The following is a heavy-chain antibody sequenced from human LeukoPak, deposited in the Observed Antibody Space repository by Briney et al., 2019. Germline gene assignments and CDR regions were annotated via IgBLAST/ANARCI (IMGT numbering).Heavy chain of an antibody. CDR1: GFTFSSYS. J-gene: IGHJ6*03. V-gene: IGHV3-21*06. Sequence: GGSLRLSCAASGFTFSSYSMNWVRQAPGKGLEWVSSISSSSSYIYYADSVKGRLTISRDNAKNSLYLQMNSLRAEDTAVYYCASGAWSPYMDVWGKGTTVTISS. CDR3: ASGAWSPYMDV. CDR2: ISSSSSYI. D-gene: IGHD4/OR15-4a*01.